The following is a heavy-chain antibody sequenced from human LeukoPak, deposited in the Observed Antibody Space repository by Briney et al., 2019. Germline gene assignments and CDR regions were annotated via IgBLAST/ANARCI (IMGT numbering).Heavy chain of an antibody. CDR2: IIPIFGTA. CDR3: AREGSSRGFDY. Sequence: GASVKVSCKASGGTFSSYAISWLRQAPGQGLEWMGGIIPIFGTANYAQKFQGRVTITADESTSTAYMELSSLRSEDTAVYYCAREGSSRGFDYWGQGTLVTVSS. CDR1: GGTFSSYA. D-gene: IGHD2-15*01. J-gene: IGHJ4*02. V-gene: IGHV1-69*13.